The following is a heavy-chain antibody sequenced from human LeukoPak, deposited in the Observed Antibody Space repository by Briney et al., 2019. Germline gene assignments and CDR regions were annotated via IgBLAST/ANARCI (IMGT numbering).Heavy chain of an antibody. J-gene: IGHJ5*02. D-gene: IGHD3-22*01. CDR1: GFTFSSYS. CDR2: ISSSSSTI. CDR3: ARRFYYDSSGYPNWFDP. Sequence: GGSLRLSCAASGFTFSSYSMNWVRQAPGKGLEWVSYISSSSSTIYYADSVKGRFTISRDNAKNSLYLQMNSLRAEDTAVYYCARRFYYDSSGYPNWFDPWGQGTLVTVSS. V-gene: IGHV3-48*04.